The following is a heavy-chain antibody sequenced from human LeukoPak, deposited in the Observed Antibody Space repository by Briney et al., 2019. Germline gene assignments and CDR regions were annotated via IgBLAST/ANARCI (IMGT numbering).Heavy chain of an antibody. V-gene: IGHV3-9*01. J-gene: IGHJ6*03. D-gene: IGHD1-26*01. Sequence: HPGRSLRLSCAASGFTFDDYAMHWVRQAPGKGLEWVSGISWNSGSIGYADSVKGRFTISRDNAKNSLYLQMNSLRAEDTAVYYCARDNGWELLGYYYYYYMDVWGKGTTVTVSS. CDR1: GFTFDDYA. CDR3: ARDNGWELLGYYYYYYMDV. CDR2: ISWNSGSI.